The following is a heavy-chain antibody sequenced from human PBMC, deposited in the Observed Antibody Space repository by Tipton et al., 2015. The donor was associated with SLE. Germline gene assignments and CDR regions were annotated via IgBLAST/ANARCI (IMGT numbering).Heavy chain of an antibody. J-gene: IGHJ6*03. CDR1: GYTFTSYG. V-gene: IGHV1-18*01. CDR3: ARVNYAFWSGSTAWYYMDV. Sequence: QSGAEVKKPGASVKVSCKASGYTFTSYGISWVRQAPGQGLEWMGWISAYNGNTNYAQKLQGRVTMTTDTSTSTAYMELRSLRSDDTAVYYCARVNYAFWSGSTAWYYMDVWGKGTTVTVSS. D-gene: IGHD3-3*01. CDR2: ISAYNGNT.